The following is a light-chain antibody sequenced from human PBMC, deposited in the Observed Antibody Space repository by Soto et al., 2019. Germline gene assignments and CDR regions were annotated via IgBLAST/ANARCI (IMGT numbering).Light chain of an antibody. Sequence: QSALTQPASVSGSPGQSITISCTGTSSDVGGYNYVSWYQQHPGKAPKLMIYDVSNRPSGVSNRFSGSKSGNTASQTISGLQAEDEADYYCSSYTSSSTLPVVFGGGTKVTVL. CDR2: DVS. CDR3: SSYTSSSTLPVV. J-gene: IGLJ2*01. CDR1: SSDVGGYNY. V-gene: IGLV2-14*01.